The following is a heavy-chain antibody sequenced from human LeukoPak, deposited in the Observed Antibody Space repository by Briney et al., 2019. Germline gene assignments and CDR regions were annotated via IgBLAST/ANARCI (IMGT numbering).Heavy chain of an antibody. CDR2: ISSGGSYI. J-gene: IGHJ4*02. CDR3: ARDPTVAEAW. Sequence: GGPLRLSCTASGLTLSSYSMTWVRQAPGKGLEWVSSISSGGSYIYYADSVKGRFTTSRDNARNSLYLQMNSLRAEDTAVYYCARDPTVAEAWWGQGTQVTVSS. D-gene: IGHD6-13*01. CDR1: GLTLSSYS. V-gene: IGHV3-21*01.